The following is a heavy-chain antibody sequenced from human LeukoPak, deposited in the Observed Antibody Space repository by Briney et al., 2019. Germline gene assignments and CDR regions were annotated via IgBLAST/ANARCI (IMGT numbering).Heavy chain of an antibody. CDR1: GSSFTSYW. V-gene: IGHV5-10-1*01. CDR3: VIDAFDI. CDR2: IDPSNSYT. D-gene: IGHD3-10*01. J-gene: IGHJ3*02. Sequence: GESLKISCKGSGSSFTSYWISWVRQMPGTGLEWMGRIDPSNSYTNYSPSFQGHATISADKSISTAYLQWSSLKASDTAMYYCVIDAFDIWGQGTMVTVSS.